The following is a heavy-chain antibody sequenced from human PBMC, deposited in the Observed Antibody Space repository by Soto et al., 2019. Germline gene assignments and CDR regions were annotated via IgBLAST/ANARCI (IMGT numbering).Heavy chain of an antibody. D-gene: IGHD2-15*01. V-gene: IGHV1-69*01. CDR2: IIPIFGTA. CDR3: ARERVVVVAATPAYD. Sequence: QVQLVQSGAEVKKPGSSVKVSCKASGGTFSSYAISWVRQTPGQGLEWMGGIIPIFGTANYAQKFQGRVTITADESTSTAYMELCSLRSEDTAVYYCARERVVVVAATPAYDWGQGTLVTVSS. CDR1: GGTFSSYA. J-gene: IGHJ4*02.